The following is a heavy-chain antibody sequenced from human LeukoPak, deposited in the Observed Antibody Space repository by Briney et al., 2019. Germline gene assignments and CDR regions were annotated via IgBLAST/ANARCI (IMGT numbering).Heavy chain of an antibody. CDR2: ISYDGSNK. V-gene: IGHV3-30-3*01. J-gene: IGHJ4*02. Sequence: PGGSLRLSCAASGFTFSSYAMHWVRQAPGKGLEWVAVISYDGSNKYYADSVNGRFTISRDNSKNTLFLQMSSLGAEDTAIYYCARDYYGSGSYRPILDYWGQGTLVTVSS. CDR1: GFTFSSYA. CDR3: ARDYYGSGSYRPILDY. D-gene: IGHD3-10*01.